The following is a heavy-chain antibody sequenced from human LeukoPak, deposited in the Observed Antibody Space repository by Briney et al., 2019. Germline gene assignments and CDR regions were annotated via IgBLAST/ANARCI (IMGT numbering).Heavy chain of an antibody. CDR2: IYTSGST. D-gene: IGHD6-13*01. Sequence: PSETLSLTCTVSGGSISSYYWSWIRQPAGKGLEWIGRIYTSGSTNYNPSLKSRVTMSVDTSKNQFSLKLSSVTAADTAVYYCARGVAPAGTVATPEFDYTYYFMDVWGEGTTVTVSS. CDR1: GGSISSYY. V-gene: IGHV4-4*07. CDR3: ARGVAPAGTVATPEFDYTYYFMDV. J-gene: IGHJ6*03.